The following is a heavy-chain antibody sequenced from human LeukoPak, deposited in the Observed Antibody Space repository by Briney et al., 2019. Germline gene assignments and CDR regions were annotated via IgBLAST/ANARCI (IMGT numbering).Heavy chain of an antibody. CDR3: ARVRGVGATNFDY. V-gene: IGHV1-46*01. J-gene: IGHJ4*02. D-gene: IGHD1-26*01. CDR1: AYTFTSYN. CDR2: INPSGGST. Sequence: ASVKLASKASAYTFTSYNMHWVRHAPGQEIEWMGIINPSGGSTSYAQKFQGRVTMTRDTSTSTVYMELSSLRSEDTAVYYCARVRGVGATNFDYWGQGTLVTVSS.